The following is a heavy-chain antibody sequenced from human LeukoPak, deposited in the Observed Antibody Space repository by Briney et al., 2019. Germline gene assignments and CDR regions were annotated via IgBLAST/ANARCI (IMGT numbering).Heavy chain of an antibody. CDR3: ARGGGDS. J-gene: IGHJ4*02. D-gene: IGHD3-3*01. V-gene: IGHV3-7*01. CDR1: GFTFSTSW. CDR2: ITQEESER. Sequence: GGSLRLSCAASGFTFSTSWMNWVRQAPGKGLEWVAMITQEESERYYVDSVKGRFIISRDNVKSSLYLQMNSLRAEDTAVYYCARGGGDSWGQGDLVTVSS.